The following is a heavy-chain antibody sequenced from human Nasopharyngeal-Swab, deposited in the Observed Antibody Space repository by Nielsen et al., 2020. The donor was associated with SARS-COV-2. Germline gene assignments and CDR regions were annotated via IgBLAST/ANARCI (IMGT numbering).Heavy chain of an antibody. CDR1: GFTFSTYS. V-gene: IGHV3-21*01. Sequence: GESLKISCAASGFTFSTYSMNWVRQAPGKGLELVSAISSSYTYMYYGDSVKGRFTISRDNAKNSLYLQMNSLTSEDTAVYYCARAMAFGAGRIDAFDVWGQGAMVTVSS. D-gene: IGHD4/OR15-4a*01. CDR2: ISSSYTYM. CDR3: ARAMAFGAGRIDAFDV. J-gene: IGHJ3*01.